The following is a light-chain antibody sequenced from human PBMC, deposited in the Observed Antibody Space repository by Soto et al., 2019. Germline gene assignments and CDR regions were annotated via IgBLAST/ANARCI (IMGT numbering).Light chain of an antibody. Sequence: EILLTQSADNLCLCPGEGASLXCRASQSVSSNYAAWYQREPRKAPTLVTYGPSRMAPVTPDRFSGSGSGTDFTPTISRLEPEDFAVYYCQQYGISPWTFGQGTKVDIK. J-gene: IGKJ1*01. V-gene: IGKV3-20*01. CDR2: GPS. CDR1: QSVSSNY. CDR3: QQYGISPWT.